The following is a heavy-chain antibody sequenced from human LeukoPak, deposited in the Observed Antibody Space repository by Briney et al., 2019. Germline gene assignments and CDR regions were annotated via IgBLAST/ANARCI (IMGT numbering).Heavy chain of an antibody. Sequence: AGGSLRLSCVASGFTFSNYAMSWVRQAPGKGLEWVSGIVNSGGSTYYADSVRGRLTISRDNSKKTVYLQMSSLRGDDTAIYYCAKDRAGYSYGMFDSWGQGTPVTVSS. J-gene: IGHJ4*02. CDR1: GFTFSNYA. CDR2: IVNSGGST. V-gene: IGHV3-23*01. D-gene: IGHD5-18*01. CDR3: AKDRAGYSYGMFDS.